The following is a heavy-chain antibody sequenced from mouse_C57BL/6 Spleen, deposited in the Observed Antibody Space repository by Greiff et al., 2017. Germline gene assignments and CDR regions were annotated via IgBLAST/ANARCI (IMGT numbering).Heavy chain of an antibody. Sequence: EVQRVESGPELVKPGASVKMSCKASGYTFTDYNMHWVKQSHGKSLEWIGYINPNNGGTSYNQKFKGKATLTVNKSSSTAYMELRSLTSEDSAVYYCARSPFITTVVDYAMDYWGQGTSVTVSS. CDR1: GYTFTDYN. CDR2: INPNNGGT. J-gene: IGHJ4*01. V-gene: IGHV1-22*01. CDR3: ARSPFITTVVDYAMDY. D-gene: IGHD1-1*01.